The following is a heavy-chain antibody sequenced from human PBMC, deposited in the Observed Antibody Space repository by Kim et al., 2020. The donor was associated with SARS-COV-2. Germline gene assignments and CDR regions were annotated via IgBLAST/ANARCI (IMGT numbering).Heavy chain of an antibody. D-gene: IGHD3-22*01. CDR3: ARHSYYYDSSGGGFDY. V-gene: IGHV4-59*08. Sequence: LKSRVTISVDASKNQFSLKLSSVTAADTSVYYCARHSYYYDSSGGGFDYWGQGTLVTVSS. J-gene: IGHJ4*02.